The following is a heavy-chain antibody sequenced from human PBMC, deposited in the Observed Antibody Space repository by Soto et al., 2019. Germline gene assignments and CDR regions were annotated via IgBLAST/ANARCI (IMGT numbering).Heavy chain of an antibody. CDR2: INAGNGNT. V-gene: IGHV1-3*01. D-gene: IGHD1-26*01. J-gene: IGHJ5*02. CDR1: GYTFTSYA. Sequence: ASVKVSCKASGYTFTSYAMHWVRQAPGQRLEWMGWINAGNGNTKNSQKFQGRVTITRDTSASTAYMELSSLRSEDTAVYYCAREGSGNYNWFDPWGQGTLVTVSS. CDR3: AREGSGNYNWFDP.